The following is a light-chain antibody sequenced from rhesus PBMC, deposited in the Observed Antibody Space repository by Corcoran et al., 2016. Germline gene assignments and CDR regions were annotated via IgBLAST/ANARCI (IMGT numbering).Light chain of an antibody. CDR1: QGISSW. CDR2: KAS. V-gene: IGKV1-22*01. Sequence: DIQMTQSPSSLSASVGDKVTITCRASQGISSWLALYQQKPGKATKLLIYKASSLQRGVPSRFSGSGSGTDFTLTISSLQPEDFAPYYWLQYISSPFTFGPGTKLDIQ. J-gene: IGKJ3*01. CDR3: LQYISSPFT.